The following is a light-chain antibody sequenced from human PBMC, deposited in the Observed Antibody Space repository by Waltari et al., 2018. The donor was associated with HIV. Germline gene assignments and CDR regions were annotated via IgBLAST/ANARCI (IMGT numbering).Light chain of an antibody. CDR3: QSRDISGTHVV. CDR2: RDD. Sequence: SHGLTQPPSVSVSPGQTAEITCSGDVLSNQYAFWYQHKAGKAPVILIYRDDERPSEVPERFSGSSSGATVALTISGVQADDEADYYCQSRDISGTHVVFGGGTKLTVL. CDR1: VLSNQY. J-gene: IGLJ2*01. V-gene: IGLV3-25*03.